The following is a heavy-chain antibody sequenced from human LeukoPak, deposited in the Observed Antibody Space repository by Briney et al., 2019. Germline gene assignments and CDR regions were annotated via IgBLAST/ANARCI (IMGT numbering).Heavy chain of an antibody. Sequence: PSETLSLTCTVSGGSISSGGYYWSWIRQPPGKGLEWIGYIYHSGSTYYNPSLKSRVTVSVDRSKNQFSLKLSSVTAADTAVYYCASRIVGATKGVAFDIWSQGTMVTVSS. CDR1: GGSISSGGYY. J-gene: IGHJ3*02. CDR2: IYHSGST. V-gene: IGHV4-30-2*01. D-gene: IGHD1-26*01. CDR3: ASRIVGATKGVAFDI.